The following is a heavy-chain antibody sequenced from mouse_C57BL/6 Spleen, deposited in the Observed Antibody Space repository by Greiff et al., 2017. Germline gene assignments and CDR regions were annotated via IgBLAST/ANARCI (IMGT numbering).Heavy chain of an antibody. CDR1: GYTFTSYW. CDR3: ARRQLRPHYAMDY. D-gene: IGHD3-2*02. J-gene: IGHJ4*01. Sequence: QVHVKQSGAELVRPGSSVKLSCKASGYTFTSYWMHWVKQRPIQGLEWIGNIDPSDSETHYHQKFKDKATLTVDKSFSTAYMQLSSLTSEDSAVYYCARRQLRPHYAMDYWGQGTSVTVSS. V-gene: IGHV1-52*01. CDR2: IDPSDSET.